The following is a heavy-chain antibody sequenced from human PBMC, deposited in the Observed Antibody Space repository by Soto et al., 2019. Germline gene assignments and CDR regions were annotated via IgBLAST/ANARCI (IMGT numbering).Heavy chain of an antibody. CDR1: GYALTSHV. V-gene: IGHV1-18*01. J-gene: IGHJ4*02. Sequence: SVKLSCKGSGYALTSHVISWRRQAHEQGLEWMGWISAYNGNTNYAQKLQGRVTMTTDTSTSTAYMELRSLRSDDTAVYYCARTLVRYFDWLVLPYYFDYWGQGTLVTVSS. CDR3: ARTLVRYFDWLVLPYYFDY. CDR2: ISAYNGNT. D-gene: IGHD3-9*01.